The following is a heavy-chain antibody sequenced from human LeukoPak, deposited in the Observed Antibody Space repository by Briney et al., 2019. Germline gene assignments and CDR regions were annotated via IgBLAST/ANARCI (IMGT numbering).Heavy chain of an antibody. D-gene: IGHD3-10*02. J-gene: IGHJ4*02. CDR1: GGSISSSSYY. Sequence: PSETLSLTCTVSGGSISSSSYYWGWIRQPPGKGLEWIGSIYYSGSTYYNPSLKSRVTISVDTSKNQFSLKLSSVTAADTAVYYCAGLTIFGYFDYWGQGTLVTVSS. CDR2: IYYSGST. V-gene: IGHV4-39*01. CDR3: AGLTIFGYFDY.